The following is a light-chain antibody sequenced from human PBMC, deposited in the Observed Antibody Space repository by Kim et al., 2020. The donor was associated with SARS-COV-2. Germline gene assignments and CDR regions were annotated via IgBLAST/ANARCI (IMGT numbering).Light chain of an antibody. V-gene: IGLV7-46*01. Sequence: GTRPHPCAASLESVTRGHYPYWFQQKPGQAPRTLIYDTSNKHSWTPARFSGSLLGGKAALTLSGAQPEDEAEYYCLLSYSGARDVVFGGGTQLTVL. CDR3: LLSYSGARDVV. CDR1: LESVTRGHY. CDR2: DTS. J-gene: IGLJ2*01.